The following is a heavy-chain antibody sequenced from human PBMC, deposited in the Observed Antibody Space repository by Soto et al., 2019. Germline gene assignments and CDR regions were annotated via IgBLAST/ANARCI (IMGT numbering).Heavy chain of an antibody. D-gene: IGHD3-10*01. CDR3: ARQGFGPLHGLVDV. CDR1: GGSISSYY. CDR2: VHHSWGS. Sequence: PSETLSLTCTVSGGSISSYYWSWFRQSPGKRMEWIGYVHHSWGSSYNPSLQSRVAISLDTSKSQFSLKVTSVPATDTAVYYCARQGFGPLHGLVDVWGQGTTVTVSS. V-gene: IGHV4-59*08. J-gene: IGHJ6*02.